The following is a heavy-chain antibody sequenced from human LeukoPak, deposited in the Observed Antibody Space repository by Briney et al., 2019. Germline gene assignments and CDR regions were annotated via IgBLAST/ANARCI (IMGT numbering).Heavy chain of an antibody. Sequence: SGTLSLTCAVSGGSISSSNWWSWVRQPPGKGLEWIGEIYHGGSTNYNPSLKSRVTISVDKSKNQFSLKLSSVTAADTAVYYCARDTYYYDSSGYGISYYYMDVWGKGTTVTVSS. CDR2: IYHGGST. CDR1: GGSISSSNW. V-gene: IGHV4-4*02. D-gene: IGHD3-22*01. CDR3: ARDTYYYDSSGYGISYYYMDV. J-gene: IGHJ6*03.